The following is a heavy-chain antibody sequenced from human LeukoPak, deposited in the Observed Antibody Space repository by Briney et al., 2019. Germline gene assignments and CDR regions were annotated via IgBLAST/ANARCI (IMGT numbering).Heavy chain of an antibody. V-gene: IGHV3-23*01. D-gene: IGHD5-12*01. CDR1: GFTFRSYA. CDR3: AKVRGYSGYDWVDY. J-gene: IGHJ4*02. Sequence: SGGSLRLSCAASGFTFRSYAMSWVRQAPGRGLEWVSALSGSGGSTYYADSVKGQFTISRDNSKNTLYLQMNSLRAEDTAVYYCAKVRGYSGYDWVDYWGQGTLVTVSS. CDR2: LSGSGGST.